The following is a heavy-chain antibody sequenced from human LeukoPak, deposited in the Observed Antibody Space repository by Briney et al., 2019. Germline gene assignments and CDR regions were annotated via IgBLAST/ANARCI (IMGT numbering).Heavy chain of an antibody. Sequence: GGSLRLSCAVSGFTFSSYEMNWVRQAPGKGLEWVSYISRRGSTIYYADSVKGRFTISRDNAKNSLYLQMNSVRAEDTAVYYCARVVYCSSTSCYRWAGMDVWGKGTTVTISS. V-gene: IGHV3-48*03. J-gene: IGHJ6*03. CDR3: ARVVYCSSTSCYRWAGMDV. CDR1: GFTFSSYE. CDR2: ISRRGSTI. D-gene: IGHD2-2*01.